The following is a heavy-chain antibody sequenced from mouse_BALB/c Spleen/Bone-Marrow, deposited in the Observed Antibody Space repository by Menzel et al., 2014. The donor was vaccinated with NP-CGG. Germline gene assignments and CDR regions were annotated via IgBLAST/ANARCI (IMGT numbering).Heavy chain of an antibody. CDR2: IHYSGST. D-gene: IGHD3-2*01. Sequence: EVKLMESGPDLVRPSQSLSLTCTVTGYSITSGYSWHWIRQFPGNKLEWMGYIHYSGSTNYNPSLKSRISITRDTSKNQFFLQLNSATTEDTATYYCARSRRQLGLPFDYWGQGTTLTVSS. J-gene: IGHJ2*01. CDR1: GYSITSGYS. CDR3: ARSRRQLGLPFDY. V-gene: IGHV3-1*02.